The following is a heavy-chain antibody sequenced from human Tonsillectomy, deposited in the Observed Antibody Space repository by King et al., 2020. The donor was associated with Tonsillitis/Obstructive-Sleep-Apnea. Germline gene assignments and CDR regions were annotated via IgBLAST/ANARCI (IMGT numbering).Heavy chain of an antibody. CDR3: ARAALGNYYDSRGTYFDL. V-gene: IGHV1-46*01. J-gene: IGHJ2*01. CDR1: GYTFTSYY. Sequence: VQLVESGAEVKKPGASVKVSCKASGYTFTSYYMHWVRQAPGQGLEWMGIINPSSDSTNYAQKFQGRVTMTRDTSTSTVYMELSSLRSEDTAVFYCARAALGNYYDSRGTYFDLWGRGTLVTVSS. CDR2: INPSSDST. D-gene: IGHD3-22*01.